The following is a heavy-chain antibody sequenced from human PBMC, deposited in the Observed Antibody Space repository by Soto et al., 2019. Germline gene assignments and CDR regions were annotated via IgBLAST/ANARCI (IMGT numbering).Heavy chain of an antibody. CDR3: ERRTIVDHPSPYAFDI. CDR2: IYPGDSDT. Sequence: GESLKISCKGSGYSFTSYWIGWVRQMPGKGLEWMGIIYPGDSDTRYSPSFQGQVTISADKSISTAYLQWSSLKASDTAMYYCERRTIVDHPSPYAFDIWRQGTMVTVSS. D-gene: IGHD2-2*01. CDR1: GYSFTSYW. J-gene: IGHJ3*02. V-gene: IGHV5-51*01.